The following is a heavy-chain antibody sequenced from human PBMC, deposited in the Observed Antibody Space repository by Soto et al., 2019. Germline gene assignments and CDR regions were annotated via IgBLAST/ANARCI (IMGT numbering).Heavy chain of an antibody. CDR1: GGSINSYY. CDR2: IFYSGNT. Sequence: QVQLQESGPGLVKPSETLSLTCTVSGGSINSYYWSWIRQSPGKGLEWIGYIFYSGNTNYNPSLNSRVTLSVDTSKNQFSLKLTSVTVADTAVYYCARHAPGGPFDSWGQGTLVTVSS. J-gene: IGHJ4*02. V-gene: IGHV4-59*08. CDR3: ARHAPGGPFDS.